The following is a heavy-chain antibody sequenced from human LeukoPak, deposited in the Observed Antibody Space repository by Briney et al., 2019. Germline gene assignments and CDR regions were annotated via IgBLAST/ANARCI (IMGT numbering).Heavy chain of an antibody. J-gene: IGHJ4*02. V-gene: IGHV3-43*02. Sequence: GGSLRLSCAASGFTFDDYAMHWVRQVPGKGLEWVSLISGDGGTTFYAGSVKGRFTISRDNSKNSLYLQMNSLRTEDTAVYYCALPLRDGDFYFDYWGQGALVTVSS. CDR1: GFTFDDYA. D-gene: IGHD4-17*01. CDR2: ISGDGGTT. CDR3: ALPLRDGDFYFDY.